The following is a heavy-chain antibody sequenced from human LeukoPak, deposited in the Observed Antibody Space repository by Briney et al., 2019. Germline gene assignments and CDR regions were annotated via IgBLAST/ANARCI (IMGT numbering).Heavy chain of an antibody. CDR1: GGTFSSYT. J-gene: IGHJ5*02. Sequence: SLKVSCKASGGTFSSYTISWVRQAPGQGLEWMGGIFPNVGTAYYAQKFQGRVTITADESTSTAYMEMSSLRDEDTAVYYCARVVCSGGSCYAGSFDPWGQGTLVTVSS. CDR2: IFPNVGTA. CDR3: ARVVCSGGSCYAGSFDP. D-gene: IGHD2-15*01. V-gene: IGHV1-69*01.